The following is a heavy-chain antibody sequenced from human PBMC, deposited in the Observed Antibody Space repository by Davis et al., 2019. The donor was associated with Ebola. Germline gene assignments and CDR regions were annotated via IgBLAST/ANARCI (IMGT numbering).Heavy chain of an antibody. CDR1: GYTFTSYY. CDR2: IIPIFGTA. J-gene: IGHJ6*02. Sequence: SVKVSCKASGYTFTSYYMHWVRQAPGQGLEWMGGIIPIFGTANYAQKFQGRVTITADESTSTAYMELSSLRSEDTAVYYCARTRKITSSSWYRHYYYYYGMDVWGQGTTVTVSS. V-gene: IGHV1-69*13. CDR3: ARTRKITSSSWYRHYYYYYGMDV. D-gene: IGHD6-13*01.